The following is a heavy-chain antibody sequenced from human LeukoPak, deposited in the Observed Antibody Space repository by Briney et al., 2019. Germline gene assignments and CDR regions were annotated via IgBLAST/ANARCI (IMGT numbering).Heavy chain of an antibody. J-gene: IGHJ4*02. CDR3: AKDEVGGHFEY. V-gene: IGHV3-7*01. Sequence: GGSLRLSCAASGFTFRSYWMSWVRQAPGKGLEWVAKIKEDGREKYYVDSVKGRFTISRDNAKNSLYLQVNSLRAEDTAVYYCAKDEVGGHFEYWGQGTLVTVSS. CDR2: IKEDGREK. D-gene: IGHD1-26*01. CDR1: GFTFRSYW.